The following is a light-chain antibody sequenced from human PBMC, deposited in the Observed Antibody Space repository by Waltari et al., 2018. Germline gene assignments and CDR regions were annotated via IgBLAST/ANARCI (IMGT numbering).Light chain of an antibody. CDR1: QSIDTS. V-gene: IGKV3-11*01. CDR2: DAS. CDR3: QQGVT. J-gene: IGKJ4*01. Sequence: VLTQSPATLSLSPGERATLSCRASQSIDTSLGWYHQLPGQAPRLLIYDASNRATGIPPRFSGSGSGTDFSLTISSLDPEDFAVYYCQQGVTFGGGTRVEIK.